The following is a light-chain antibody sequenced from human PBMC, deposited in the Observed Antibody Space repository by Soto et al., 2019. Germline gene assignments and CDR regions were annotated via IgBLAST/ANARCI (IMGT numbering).Light chain of an antibody. Sequence: QSALTQPASVSGSPGQSITISCTGTSSDVGSYNLVSWYQQHPGKAPKLMIYEVSKRPSGVSNRFSGSKSGNTASLTISGLQAEDEADYYCQSYDSSLSGVFGTGTKLTVL. CDR2: EVS. V-gene: IGLV2-23*02. J-gene: IGLJ1*01. CDR1: SSDVGSYNL. CDR3: QSYDSSLSGV.